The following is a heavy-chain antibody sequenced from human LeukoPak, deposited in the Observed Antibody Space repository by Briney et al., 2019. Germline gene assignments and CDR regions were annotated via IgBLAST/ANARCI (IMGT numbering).Heavy chain of an antibody. CDR3: ARDQRGPLRFLEWLLIY. J-gene: IGHJ4*02. CDR1: GFTFSSYG. D-gene: IGHD3-3*01. Sequence: GGSLRLSCAASGFTFSSYGMHWVRQAPGKGLEWVAVISYDGSNKYYADSVKGRFTISRDNSKNTLYLQMNSLRAEDTAVYYCARDQRGPLRFLEWLLIYWGQGTLVTVSS. CDR2: ISYDGSNK. V-gene: IGHV3-30*03.